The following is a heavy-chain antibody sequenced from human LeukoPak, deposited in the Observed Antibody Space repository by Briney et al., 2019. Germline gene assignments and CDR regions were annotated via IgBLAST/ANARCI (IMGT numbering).Heavy chain of an antibody. CDR3: ARDLHADYYYDSSYYYYGMDV. CDR1: GYTFTSYA. V-gene: IGHV1-3*01. J-gene: IGHJ6*02. CDR2: INAGNGNT. Sequence: ASVKVSCKASGYTFTSYAMHWVRQAPGQRLEWMGWINAGNGNTKYSQKFQGRVTITRDTSASTAYMELSSLRSEDTAVYYCARDLHADYYYDSSYYYYGMDVWGQGTTVTVSS. D-gene: IGHD3-22*01.